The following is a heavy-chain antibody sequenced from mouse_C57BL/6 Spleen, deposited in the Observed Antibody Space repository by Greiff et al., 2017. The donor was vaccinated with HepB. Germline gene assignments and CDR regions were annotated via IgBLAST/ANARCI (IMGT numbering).Heavy chain of an antibody. D-gene: IGHD1-1*01. CDR2: IYPGDGDT. CDR1: GYAFSSYW. Sequence: VQWVESGAELVKPGASVKISCKASGYAFSSYWMNWVKQRPGKGLEWIGQIYPGDGDTNYNGKFKGKATLTADKSSSTAYMQLSSLTSEDSAVYFCARDTTVVSFDYWGQGTTLTVSS. CDR3: ARDTTVVSFDY. V-gene: IGHV1-80*01. J-gene: IGHJ2*01.